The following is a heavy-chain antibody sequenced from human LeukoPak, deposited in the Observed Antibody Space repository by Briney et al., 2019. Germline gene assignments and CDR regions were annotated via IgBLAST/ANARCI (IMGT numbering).Heavy chain of an antibody. Sequence: ASVKVSCMGSGYRFTSFDIHWVRQPPERGLEWMAWMNPDNGNTGYAQKFQGRITLTTDTSINTAYMELSSLRSEDTAVYYCARMHYYDSGGSNWFDPWGQGTLVTVSS. V-gene: IGHV1-8*01. CDR3: ARMHYYDSGGSNWFDP. J-gene: IGHJ5*02. CDR2: MNPDNGNT. CDR1: GYRFTSFD. D-gene: IGHD3-10*01.